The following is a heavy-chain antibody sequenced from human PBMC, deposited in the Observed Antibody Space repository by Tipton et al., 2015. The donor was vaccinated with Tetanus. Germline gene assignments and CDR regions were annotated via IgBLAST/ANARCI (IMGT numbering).Heavy chain of an antibody. Sequence: QLVQSGAEVKKPGESLKISCKPSGYNFTIYWIGWVRQKPGKGLEWMGIIYPGDSSVRYSPTFQAQVTISADRSTTTAYLQWDRLKVSDTAMYFCARHGWATSYRWFDPWGQGTPVTVSS. D-gene: IGHD1-1*01. CDR3: ARHGWATSYRWFDP. J-gene: IGHJ5*02. CDR2: IYPGDSSV. CDR1: GYNFTIYW. V-gene: IGHV5-51*01.